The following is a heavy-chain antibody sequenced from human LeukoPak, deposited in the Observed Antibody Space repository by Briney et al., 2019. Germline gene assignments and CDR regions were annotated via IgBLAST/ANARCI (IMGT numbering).Heavy chain of an antibody. CDR1: GFTFSSYA. V-gene: IGHV3-30-3*01. Sequence: GRSLRLSCAASGFTFSSYAMHWVRQAPGKGLEWVAVISYDGSNKYYADSVKGRFTISRDNSKNTLYLQMNSLRAEDTAVYYCAKETPEGVTFDYWGQGTLVTVSS. D-gene: IGHD5-18*01. J-gene: IGHJ4*02. CDR2: ISYDGSNK. CDR3: AKETPEGVTFDY.